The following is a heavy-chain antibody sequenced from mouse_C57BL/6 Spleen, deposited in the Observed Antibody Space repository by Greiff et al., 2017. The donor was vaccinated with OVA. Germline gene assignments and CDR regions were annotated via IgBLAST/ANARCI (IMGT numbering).Heavy chain of an antibody. CDR2: INPSSGYT. V-gene: IGHV1-7*01. CDR3: ARLGDYDEGYAMDY. Sequence: VQLKESGAELAKPGASVKLSCKASGYTFTSYWMHWVTQRPGQGLEWIGYINPSSGYTKYNQKFKDKATLTADKSTSTAYKQLSSLTYEDSADYYCARLGDYDEGYAMDYWGQGTSVTVSS. CDR1: GYTFTSYW. J-gene: IGHJ4*01. D-gene: IGHD2-4*01.